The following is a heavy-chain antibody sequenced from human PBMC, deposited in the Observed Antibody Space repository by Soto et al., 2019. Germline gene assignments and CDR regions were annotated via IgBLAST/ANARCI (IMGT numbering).Heavy chain of an antibody. CDR1: GFIFSNHG. Sequence: GGSLRLSCAASGFIFSNHGIHWVRQAPGKGLEWVALMCYGGSNKYYADSVKGRFIVSRDNTNNSFFLQLSSLTADDTAFYYCARDGLVSGSKDFWGPGTQVTVSS. CDR2: MCYGGSNK. D-gene: IGHD1-1*01. CDR3: ARDGLVSGSKDF. V-gene: IGHV3-33*01. J-gene: IGHJ4*02.